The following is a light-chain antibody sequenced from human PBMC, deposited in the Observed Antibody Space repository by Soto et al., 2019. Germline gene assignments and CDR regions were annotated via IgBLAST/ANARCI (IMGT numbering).Light chain of an antibody. Sequence: EIVLTQSPGTLSLSLGERATLSCRASHSLSSSYLTWYQQRAGQAPRHLIYGTSIRATGIPDRFSGSGSGTDFTLTISRLEPEDFAVYYCQQSHSSPPWTFGQGTKVEIK. CDR1: HSLSSSY. CDR2: GTS. J-gene: IGKJ1*01. V-gene: IGKV3-20*01. CDR3: QQSHSSPPWT.